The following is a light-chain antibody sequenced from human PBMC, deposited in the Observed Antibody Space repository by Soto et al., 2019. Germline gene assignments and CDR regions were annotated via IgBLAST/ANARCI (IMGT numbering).Light chain of an antibody. CDR1: QSINTD. CDR3: QQYINWPLT. J-gene: IGKJ4*01. CDR2: SAS. Sequence: EIVMTQSPVTLSVSPGERATLSCRASQSINTDLAWYQQKPGQAPRLLIYSASTRATGIPARFSGSGSGTEFTLTISSLQSEDFAVYYCQQYINWPLTFGGGAKVEIK. V-gene: IGKV3-15*01.